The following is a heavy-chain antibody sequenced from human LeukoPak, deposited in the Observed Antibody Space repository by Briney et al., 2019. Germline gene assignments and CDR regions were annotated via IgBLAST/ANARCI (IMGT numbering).Heavy chain of an antibody. CDR3: ARVGEYIAVAGTGDWFDP. V-gene: IGHV1-2*02. CDR1: GYTFTGYY. J-gene: IGHJ5*02. Sequence: ASVKVSCKASGYTFTGYYMHWVRQAPGQGLEWTGWINPNSGGTNYAQKFQGRVTMTGDTSISTAYMELSRLRSDDTAVYYCARVGEYIAVAGTGDWFDPWGQGTLVTVSS. D-gene: IGHD6-19*01. CDR2: INPNSGGT.